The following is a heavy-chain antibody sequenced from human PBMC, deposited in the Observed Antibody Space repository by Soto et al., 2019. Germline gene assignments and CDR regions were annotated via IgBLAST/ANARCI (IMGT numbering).Heavy chain of an antibody. J-gene: IGHJ4*02. CDR2: ISAHNGNK. V-gene: IGHV1-18*01. Sequence: QVHLVQSGAEVKKPGASVKVSCKASGYTFTSYGITWVRQAPGQGLEWMGWISAHNGNKDYAQKRQGRVIVTRDTSTGTAYMELRSLKSDDTAVYYCARGRYGDYWGQGALVTVSS. D-gene: IGHD1-1*01. CDR3: ARGRYGDY. CDR1: GYTFTSYG.